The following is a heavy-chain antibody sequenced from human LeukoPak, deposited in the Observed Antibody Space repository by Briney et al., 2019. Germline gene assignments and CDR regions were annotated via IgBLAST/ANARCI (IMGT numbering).Heavy chain of an antibody. CDR2: INPNSGGT. Sequence: ASVKVSCKASGYTFTGYYMHWVRQAPGQGLEWMGWINPNSGGTNYAQKFQGRFTMTRDTSISTAYMELSRLRSDDTAVYYCAGGAGSSGWFDYWGQGTLVTVSS. CDR3: AGGAGSSGWFDY. CDR1: GYTFTGYY. D-gene: IGHD6-19*01. V-gene: IGHV1-2*02. J-gene: IGHJ4*02.